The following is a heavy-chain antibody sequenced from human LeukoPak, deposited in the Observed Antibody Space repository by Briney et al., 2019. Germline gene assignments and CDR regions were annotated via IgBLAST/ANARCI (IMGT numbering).Heavy chain of an antibody. V-gene: IGHV3-23*01. CDR3: AKCSGWFVRGKDYYYYYMDV. CDR2: ISGNGRST. J-gene: IGHJ6*03. Sequence: GGSLRLSCAASGLTVSSNYMNWVRQAPGEGLMWVSAISGNGRSTYYADSVKGRFTVSRDNSKDTLYLQMNSLRAEDTAVYYCAKCSGWFVRGKDYYYYYMDVWGKGTTVTVSS. D-gene: IGHD6-19*01. CDR1: GLTVSSNY.